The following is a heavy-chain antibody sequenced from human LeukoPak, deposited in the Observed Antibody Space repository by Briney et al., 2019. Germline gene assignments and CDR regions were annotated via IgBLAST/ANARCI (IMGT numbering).Heavy chain of an antibody. V-gene: IGHV1-18*01. J-gene: IGHJ4*02. CDR2: ISAYSGDT. CDR3: ARDQRNWNSKGFDY. D-gene: IGHD1-7*01. CDR1: GYTFTSYG. Sequence: ASVKVSCKASGYTFTSYGISWVRQAPGQGLEWMGWISAYSGDTNYAQKLQGRVTMTTDTSTSTAYMELRSLRSDDTAVYYCARDQRNWNSKGFDYWGKETLSPSPQ.